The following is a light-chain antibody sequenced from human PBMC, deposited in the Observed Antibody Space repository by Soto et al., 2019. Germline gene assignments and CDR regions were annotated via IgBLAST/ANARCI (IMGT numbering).Light chain of an antibody. Sequence: EVVLTQSPDTLSLSPGERATLSCRASQSVSSGHLARYQHKPGQAPRLLIYGASNRAAGISDRFSGSGAGTDVTLTISRLESEDFAVYYCQQCHISPRTFGQGTKVEI. V-gene: IGKV3-20*01. CDR2: GAS. CDR3: QQCHISPRT. J-gene: IGKJ1*01. CDR1: QSVSSGH.